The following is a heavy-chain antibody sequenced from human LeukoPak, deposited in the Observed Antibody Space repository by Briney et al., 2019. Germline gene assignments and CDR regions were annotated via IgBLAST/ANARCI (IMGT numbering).Heavy chain of an antibody. J-gene: IGHJ5*02. V-gene: IGHV3-11*04. Sequence: PGGSLRLSCAASGFTFSDYYMNWIRQAPGKGLEWVSYISSSGSTIYYADSVKGRFTISRDNAKNSLYLQMNSLRAEDTAVYYCAREIRRTEENWFDPWGQGTLVTVSS. D-gene: IGHD1/OR15-1a*01. CDR2: ISSSGSTI. CDR3: AREIRRTEENWFDP. CDR1: GFTFSDYY.